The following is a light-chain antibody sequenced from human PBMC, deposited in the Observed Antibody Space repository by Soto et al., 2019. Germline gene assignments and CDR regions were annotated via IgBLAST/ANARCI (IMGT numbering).Light chain of an antibody. V-gene: IGKV1-5*03. Sequence: DVQMTQSPSPLSASVGDRVTITCRASQSIGSWLAWHQQEPGKAPKLLIYKASSLESGVPSRFSGSGSGTECTLSISSLQPDDSSTYYCQQYDSYPLTFGGGTKVDIK. CDR2: KAS. CDR3: QQYDSYPLT. J-gene: IGKJ4*01. CDR1: QSIGSW.